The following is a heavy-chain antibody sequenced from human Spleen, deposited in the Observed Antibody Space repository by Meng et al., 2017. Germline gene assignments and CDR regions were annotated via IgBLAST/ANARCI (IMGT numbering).Heavy chain of an antibody. V-gene: IGHV3-23*01. D-gene: IGHD6-19*01. CDR1: GFTVSSNY. Sequence: GESLKISCAASGFTVSSNYMSWVRQAPGKGLEWVSAISGSGLSKYYADSVKGRFTISRDNSENTLYLQMNSLRAEDTAVYYCAKTIPGIAVAGNFDYWGQGTLVTVSS. J-gene: IGHJ4*02. CDR3: AKTIPGIAVAGNFDY. CDR2: ISGSGLSK.